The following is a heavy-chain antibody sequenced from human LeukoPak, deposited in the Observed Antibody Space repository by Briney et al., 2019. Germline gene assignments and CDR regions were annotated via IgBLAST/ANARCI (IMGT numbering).Heavy chain of an antibody. CDR2: EN. V-gene: IGHV4-30-2*01. D-gene: IGHD1-26*01. Sequence: SQTLSLTCTVSGASVSSGPYYWSWIRQPPGEGLEWIGWENNYNVSLESRVIISVDRSKNQFSLTFISVTAADTAVYFCARETAERYRGSYFDYWGQGALVTVSS. CDR1: GASVSSGPYY. CDR3: ARETAERYRGSYFDY. J-gene: IGHJ4*02.